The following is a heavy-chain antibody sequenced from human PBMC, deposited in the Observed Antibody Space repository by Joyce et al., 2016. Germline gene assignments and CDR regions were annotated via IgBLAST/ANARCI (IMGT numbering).Heavy chain of an antibody. J-gene: IGHJ4*02. CDR2: ISSSSSYI. CDR3: ASGYSGYDFEAYFDY. Sequence: EVQVVESGGGLVKPGGSLRLSCAASGFTFSTYTMNWVRQAPGKGLEWVSSISSSSSYIYYADSVKGRVTISRDNAENSLYLKMKSLRAEDTAVYYCASGYSGYDFEAYFDYWGQGTLVTVSS. CDR1: GFTFSTYT. D-gene: IGHD5-12*01. V-gene: IGHV3-21*01.